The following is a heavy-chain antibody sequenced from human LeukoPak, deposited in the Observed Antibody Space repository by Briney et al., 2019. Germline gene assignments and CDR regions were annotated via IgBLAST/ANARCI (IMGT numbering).Heavy chain of an antibody. J-gene: IGHJ6*02. V-gene: IGHV4-39*07. Sequence: SETLSLTCTVSGGSISSSSYYWGWIRQPPGKGLEWIGEINHSGSTNYNPSLKSRVTISVDTSKNQFSLKLSSVTAADTAVYYCASNQKGGYYYGMDVWGQGTTVTVSS. CDR2: INHSGST. D-gene: IGHD3-16*01. CDR1: GGSISSSSYY. CDR3: ASNQKGGYYYGMDV.